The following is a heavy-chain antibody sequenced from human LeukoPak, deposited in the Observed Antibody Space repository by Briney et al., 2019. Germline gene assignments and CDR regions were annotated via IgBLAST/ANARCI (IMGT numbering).Heavy chain of an antibody. V-gene: IGHV4-34*01. Sequence: SETLSLTCAVYGRSFSGYYWSWIRQPPGKGLEWIGEINHSGSTNYNPSLKSRVTISVDTSKNQFSLKLSSVTAADTAVYYCARGCLFWSGYYTGYYYYGMDVWGQGTTVTVSS. CDR1: GRSFSGYY. J-gene: IGHJ6*02. D-gene: IGHD3-3*01. CDR3: ARGCLFWSGYYTGYYYYGMDV. CDR2: INHSGST.